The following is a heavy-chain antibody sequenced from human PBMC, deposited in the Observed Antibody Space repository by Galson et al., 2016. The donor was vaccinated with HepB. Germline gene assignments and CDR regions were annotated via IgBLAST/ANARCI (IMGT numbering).Heavy chain of an antibody. CDR1: GFTFSRSW. CDR3: AKWGNAGSSFNYFHKFGLDV. J-gene: IGHJ6*02. CDR2: VSQDGSEK. Sequence: SLRLSCAASGFTFSRSWVTWVRQAPGKGLEWVAIVSQDGSEKNYMDSVKGRFTISRDNAKKSLYMQMNSLRHEDTALYYCAKWGNAGSSFNYFHKFGLDVWGQGTTVIVSS. V-gene: IGHV3-7*01. D-gene: IGHD1-26*01.